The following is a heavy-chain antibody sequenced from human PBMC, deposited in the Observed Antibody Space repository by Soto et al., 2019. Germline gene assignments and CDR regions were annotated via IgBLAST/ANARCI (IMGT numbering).Heavy chain of an antibody. CDR1: GYTFTSYG. J-gene: IGHJ6*02. V-gene: IGHV1-18*01. D-gene: IGHD3-3*01. CDR3: ARDTPAITIFGVVIIQPYYYYGMDV. CDR2: ISAYNGNT. Sequence: QVQLVQSGAEVKKPGASVKVSRKASGYTFTSYGISWVRQAPGQGLEWMGWISAYNGNTNYAQKLQGRVTMTTDTSTSTAYMELRSLRSDDTAVYYCARDTPAITIFGVVIIQPYYYYGMDVWGQGTTVTVSS.